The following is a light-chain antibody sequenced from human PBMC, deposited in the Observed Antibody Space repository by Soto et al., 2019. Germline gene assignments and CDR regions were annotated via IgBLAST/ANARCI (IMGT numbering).Light chain of an antibody. Sequence: PGERATLSSRASQGVSSSYLTWCQQKPGRAPRLLIFGASGRATGIPDRFSGSGSGTDFTLTISRLEPEDFAVYDCQQYGSSPWTFGQGTKVDSK. CDR2: GAS. CDR3: QQYGSSPWT. V-gene: IGKV3-20*01. CDR1: QGVSSSY. J-gene: IGKJ1*01.